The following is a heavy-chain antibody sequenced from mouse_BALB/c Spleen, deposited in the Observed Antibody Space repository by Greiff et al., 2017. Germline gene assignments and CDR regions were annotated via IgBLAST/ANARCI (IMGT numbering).Heavy chain of an antibody. CDR2: ISSGGGST. J-gene: IGHJ2*01. V-gene: IGHV5-12-1*01. CDR1: GFAFSSYD. Sequence: EVQVVESGGGLVKPGGSLKLSCAASGFAFSSYDMSWVRQTPEKRLEWVAYISSGGGSTYYPDTVKGRFTISRDNAKNTLYLQMSSLKSEDTAMYYCAREGGSSYLYYFDYWGQGTTLTVSS. D-gene: IGHD1-1*01. CDR3: AREGGSSYLYYFDY.